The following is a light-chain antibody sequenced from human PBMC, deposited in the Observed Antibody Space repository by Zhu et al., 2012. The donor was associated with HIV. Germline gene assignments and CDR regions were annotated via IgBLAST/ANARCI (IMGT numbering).Light chain of an antibody. Sequence: VLTQSPGTLSLSPGDRATLSCRASQSVSGSYLAWYQQKPGQAPRLLVYGASTRATGIPDRFSGSGSGTDFTLTISRLEPEDFAVFYCQRYXTLXPPTFGLGTKVEIK. J-gene: IGKJ1*01. CDR2: GAS. V-gene: IGKV3-20*01. CDR3: QRYXTLXPPT. CDR1: QSVSGSY.